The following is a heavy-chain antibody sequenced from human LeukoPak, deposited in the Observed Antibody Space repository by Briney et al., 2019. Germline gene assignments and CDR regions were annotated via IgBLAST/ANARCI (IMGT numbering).Heavy chain of an antibody. Sequence: GGSLRLSCAASGFTFSNYAMHWVRQAPGKGLEYVSAISSNGDRTNYANSVKGRFTISRDNSKNTLYLQMGSLRAEDTAVYYCAKADLIIAAAGTQWGQGTLVTVSS. CDR1: GFTFSNYA. D-gene: IGHD6-13*01. V-gene: IGHV3-64*01. J-gene: IGHJ4*02. CDR3: AKADLIIAAAGTQ. CDR2: ISSNGDRT.